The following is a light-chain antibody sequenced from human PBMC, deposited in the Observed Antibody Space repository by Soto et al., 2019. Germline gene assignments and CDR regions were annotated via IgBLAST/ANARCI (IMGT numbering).Light chain of an antibody. CDR3: QQRSNWPLT. CDR1: QSVSSD. Sequence: EIVLTQSPATLSLSPGERATLSCRASQSVSSDLAWYQQKPGQAPRLLIYDASNRATGIPARFSGSGSGTDFTLTISSLEPEYFAVYYCQQRSNWPLTFGGGTKLEIK. J-gene: IGKJ4*01. V-gene: IGKV3-11*01. CDR2: DAS.